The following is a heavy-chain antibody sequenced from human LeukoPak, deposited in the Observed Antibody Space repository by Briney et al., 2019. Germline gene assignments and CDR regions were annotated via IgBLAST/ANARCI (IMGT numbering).Heavy chain of an antibody. V-gene: IGHV3-30*04. CDR3: ARGIRIVTTKIFDD. CDR2: ISYDGSNK. CDR1: GFTFSSYA. Sequence: PGGSLRLSCAASGFTFSSYAMHWVRQAPGKGLGWVAVISYDGSNKYYADCVKGRFTISRDNSKNTLYVQMNSLRAEDTAVYYCARGIRIVTTKIFDDWGQGTLVTVSS. D-gene: IGHD5-12*01. J-gene: IGHJ4*02.